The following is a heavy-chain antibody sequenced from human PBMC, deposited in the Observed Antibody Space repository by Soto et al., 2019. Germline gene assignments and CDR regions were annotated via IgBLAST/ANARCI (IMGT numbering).Heavy chain of an antibody. CDR1: GYTFTNSG. V-gene: IGHV1-18*01. CDR3: ARGVVTYGPLVAFDI. CDR2: IGAYNGNT. Sequence: QVQLVQSGAEVKKPGASVKVSCKASGYTFTNSGISWVRQAPGQGLEWMGWIGAYNGNTNYAQKLQGRVTMTTDTSTSTAYMELRSLRSDDTAVYYCARGVVTYGPLVAFDIWGQGTMVTVSS. J-gene: IGHJ3*02. D-gene: IGHD2-21*02.